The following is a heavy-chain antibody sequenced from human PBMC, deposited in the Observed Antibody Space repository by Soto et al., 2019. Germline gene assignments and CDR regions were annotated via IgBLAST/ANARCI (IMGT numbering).Heavy chain of an antibody. CDR3: ATRESSGRFDP. J-gene: IGHJ5*02. V-gene: IGHV3-23*01. CDR2: ISGSGGST. CDR1: GFTFSSYA. Sequence: EVQLLESGGGLVQPGGSLRLSCAASGFTFSSYAMSWVRQAPGKGLEWVAAISGSGGSTYYADSVKGRFTIPRDNSKNPLYLQMNSLRADDTAVNYCATRESSGRFDPWGQGTLVTVSS. D-gene: IGHD6-6*01.